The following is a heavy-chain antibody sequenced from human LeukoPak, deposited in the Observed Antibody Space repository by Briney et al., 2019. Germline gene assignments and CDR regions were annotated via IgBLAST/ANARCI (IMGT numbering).Heavy chain of an antibody. CDR1: GASISGGTYY. CDR3: ARRGGSGRAFDY. J-gene: IGHJ4*02. V-gene: IGHV4-39*01. CDR2: IYYTGST. Sequence: SGTLSHTCSVSGASISGGTYYWGWIRQPPGKGLEWIGSIYYTGSTYDNPSLKSRVTISVDTSKNQFSLKLSSVTAADTAVYYCARRGGSGRAFDYWGQGTLVTVSS. D-gene: IGHD1-26*01.